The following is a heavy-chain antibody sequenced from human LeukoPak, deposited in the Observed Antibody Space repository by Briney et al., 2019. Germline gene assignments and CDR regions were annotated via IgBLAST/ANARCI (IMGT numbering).Heavy chain of an antibody. CDR2: IYYSGNT. Sequence: SETLSLTCSVSGGSISSSGYYWGWVRQPPGQGLEWIGNIYYSGNTYYNASLNSRVTISVDTSKNDFSLKLRFVTAADTAVYYCAKSGGSGLIDYWGLGTLVTVSS. J-gene: IGHJ4*02. V-gene: IGHV4-39*02. CDR3: AKSGGSGLIDY. CDR1: GGSISSSGYY. D-gene: IGHD1-26*01.